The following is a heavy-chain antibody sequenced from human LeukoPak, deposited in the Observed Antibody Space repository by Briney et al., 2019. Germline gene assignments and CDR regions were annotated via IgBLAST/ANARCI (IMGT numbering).Heavy chain of an antibody. Sequence: GGSLRLSCSASGFTFSSYAMHWVRQAPGKGLEYVSAISSNGGSTYYTDSVKGRFTISRDNSKNTLYLQMSSLRAEDTAVYYCVKDEYCSSTSCYARFDYWGQGTLVTVSS. CDR3: VKDEYCSSTSCYARFDY. V-gene: IGHV3-64D*06. J-gene: IGHJ4*02. CDR1: GFTFSSYA. CDR2: ISSNGGST. D-gene: IGHD2-2*01.